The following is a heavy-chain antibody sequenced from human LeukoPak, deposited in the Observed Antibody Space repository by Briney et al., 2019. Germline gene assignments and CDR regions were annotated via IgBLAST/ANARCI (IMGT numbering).Heavy chain of an antibody. D-gene: IGHD6-6*01. CDR1: GYTFTGHY. V-gene: IGHV1-2*02. CDR3: ARDLGWSSSH. J-gene: IGHJ4*02. Sequence: ASVKVSCKASGYTFTGHYMNWVRLAPGQGREWMGWINPTGGTTYAQKFQHRATMTRDTSINTAYMELSGLRSDDTAVYYCARDLGWSSSHWGQGTLVTVSS. CDR2: INPTGGT.